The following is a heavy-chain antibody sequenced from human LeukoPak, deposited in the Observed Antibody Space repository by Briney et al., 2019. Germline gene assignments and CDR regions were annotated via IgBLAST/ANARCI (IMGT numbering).Heavy chain of an antibody. D-gene: IGHD3-9*01. Sequence: PSETLSLTCTVSGDPISGNYWTWIRQPPGKGLEWIGYIYYSGSNNSNPSLKSRLTMSVDESKHEFSLRLTAVTAADTAVYYCASGGLVSRYLDHWGQGALVNVSP. CDR1: GDPISGNY. CDR3: ASGGLVSRYLDH. J-gene: IGHJ4*02. V-gene: IGHV4-59*12. CDR2: IYYSGSN.